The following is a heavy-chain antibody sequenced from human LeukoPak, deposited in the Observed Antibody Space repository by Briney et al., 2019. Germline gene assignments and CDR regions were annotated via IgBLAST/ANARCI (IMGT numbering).Heavy chain of an antibody. D-gene: IGHD4-23*01. J-gene: IGHJ4*02. CDR2: ISDDGINK. CDR1: GFTFSSYS. CDR3: ARDYGGNSDFDY. V-gene: IGHV3-30-3*01. Sequence: PGGSLRLSCAASGFTFSSYSMHWVRQAPGKGLEWVAVISDDGINKYYADSVRGRFTISSDNSRNTLYLQMNSLRAEDTAVYYCARDYGGNSDFDYWGQGTLVTVSS.